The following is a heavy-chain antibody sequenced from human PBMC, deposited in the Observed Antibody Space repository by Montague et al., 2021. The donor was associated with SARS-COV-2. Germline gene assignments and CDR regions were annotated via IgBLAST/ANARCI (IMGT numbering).Heavy chain of an antibody. CDR1: RLPFNGYA. J-gene: IGHJ4*01. Sequence: SLRLSCAASRLPFNGYAMHWVRQAPGKGLEWLTFISHDESNHRYADSVTGRFTISRDNSKNTLYLQMDSLRPEDTAVYYCAREGYRSGSFYIDYWGQGTLVTVSS. V-gene: IGHV3-30*04. D-gene: IGHD1-26*01. CDR2: ISHDESNH. CDR3: AREGYRSGSFYIDY.